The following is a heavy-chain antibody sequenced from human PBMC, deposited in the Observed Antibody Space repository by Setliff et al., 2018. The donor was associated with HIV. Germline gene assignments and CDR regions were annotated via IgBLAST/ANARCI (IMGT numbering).Heavy chain of an antibody. CDR3: ARDLRSSHGSPNYFDY. CDR1: GFTFSDYY. J-gene: IGHJ4*02. Sequence: PGGSLRLSCTASGFTFSDYYMSWIRQSPGKGLEWTSYISSSGTTIYYADSVKGRFTISRDNAKNSLYLEMNSLRAEETAVYYCARDLRSSHGSPNYFDYWGRGALVTVSS. D-gene: IGHD2-15*01. CDR2: ISSSGTTI. V-gene: IGHV3-11*04.